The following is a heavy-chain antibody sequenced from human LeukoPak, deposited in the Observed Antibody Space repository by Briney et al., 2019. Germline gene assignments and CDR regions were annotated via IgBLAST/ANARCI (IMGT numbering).Heavy chain of an antibody. CDR2: ISGSGGST. D-gene: IGHD3-16*01. CDR3: AKARQWGSRRYFDY. V-gene: IGHV3-23*01. Sequence: PGGSLRLSCAASGFTFSSYAMSWVRQAPGKGLEWVSAISGSGGSTYYADSVKGRFTISRDNSKNTLCLQMNSLRAEDTAVYYCAKARQWGSRRYFDYWGQGTLVTVSS. J-gene: IGHJ4*02. CDR1: GFTFSSYA.